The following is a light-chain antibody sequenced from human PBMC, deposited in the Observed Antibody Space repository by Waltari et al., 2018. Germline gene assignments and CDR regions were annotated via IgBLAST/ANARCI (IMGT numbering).Light chain of an antibody. CDR3: CSYAGSGTYV. CDR2: EVI. CDR1: NSDVGNYNL. J-gene: IGLJ1*01. Sequence: QSALTQPASVSGTPGQSITISCTGTNSDVGNYNLVSWYQHHPGEAPKLMICEVIKRPSGVSNRISGSKSGITASLTISGLQAEDEADYYCCSYAGSGTYVFGTGTKVTVL. V-gene: IGLV2-23*02.